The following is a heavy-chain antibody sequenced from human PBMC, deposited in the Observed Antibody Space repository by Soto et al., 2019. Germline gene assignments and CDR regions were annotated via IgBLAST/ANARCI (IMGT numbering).Heavy chain of an antibody. Sequence: SVKVSCKASGGTFSSYAISWVRQAPGQGLEWMGGIIPIFGTANYAQKFQGRVTITADESTSTAYMELSSLRSEDTAVYYCARGKDIVLVPAAMGRAYYYYGMDVWGQGTTVTVSS. CDR2: IIPIFGTA. CDR3: ARGKDIVLVPAAMGRAYYYYGMDV. D-gene: IGHD2-2*01. J-gene: IGHJ6*02. CDR1: GGTFSSYA. V-gene: IGHV1-69*13.